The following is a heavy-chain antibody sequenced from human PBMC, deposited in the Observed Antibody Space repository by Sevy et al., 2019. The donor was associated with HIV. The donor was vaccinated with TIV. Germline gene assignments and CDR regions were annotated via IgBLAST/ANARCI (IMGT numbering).Heavy chain of an antibody. CDR2: VNSDGSST. CDR1: GFTFSSYW. Sequence: GGSLRLSCSASGFTFSSYWMHWVRQAPGKGLVWVSGVNSDGSSTNYVDSMKGRFTISRDSAKSTRYLQMNSLRAEDTAVYYCVAANTWEDYWGQGTLVTVSS. CDR3: VAANTWEDY. J-gene: IGHJ4*02. D-gene: IGHD1-26*01. V-gene: IGHV3-74*01.